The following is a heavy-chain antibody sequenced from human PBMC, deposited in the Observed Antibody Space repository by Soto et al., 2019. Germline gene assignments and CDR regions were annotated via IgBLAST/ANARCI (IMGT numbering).Heavy chain of an antibody. CDR1: GYTFTSYA. J-gene: IGHJ5*02. CDR2: INTNTGNP. V-gene: IGHV7-4-1*02. Sequence: ASVKVSCKASGYTFTSYAMNWVRQAPGQGLEWMGWINTNTGNPTYAQGFTGRFVFSLDTSVSTAYLQISSLKAEDTAVYYCARALSGITGTKYNWFDPWGQGTLVTVSS. CDR3: ARALSGITGTKYNWFDP. D-gene: IGHD1-7*01.